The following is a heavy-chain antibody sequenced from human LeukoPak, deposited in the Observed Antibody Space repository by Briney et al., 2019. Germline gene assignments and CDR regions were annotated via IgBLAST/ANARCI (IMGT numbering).Heavy chain of an antibody. J-gene: IGHJ6*03. Sequence: SETLSLTCAVYGGSFSGYYWSWIRQPPGKGLEWTGEINHSGSTNYNPSLKSRVTISVDTSKNQFSLKLSSVTAADTAVYYCARAHRSLYSNYYYYMDVWGKGTTVTVSS. D-gene: IGHD4-11*01. CDR2: INHSGST. CDR3: ARAHRSLYSNYYYYMDV. CDR1: GGSFSGYY. V-gene: IGHV4-34*01.